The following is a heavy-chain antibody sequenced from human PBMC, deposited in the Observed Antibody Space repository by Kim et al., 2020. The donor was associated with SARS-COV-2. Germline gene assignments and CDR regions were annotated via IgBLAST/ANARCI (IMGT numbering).Heavy chain of an antibody. Sequence: GGSLRLSCAASGFTFSSYGMHWVRQAPGKGLEWVAVIWYDGSNKYYADSVKGRFTISRDNSKNTLYLQMNSLRAEDTAVYYCARDEVVLGLQDSIDYWGQGTLVTVSS. V-gene: IGHV3-33*01. J-gene: IGHJ4*02. D-gene: IGHD5-12*01. CDR2: IWYDGSNK. CDR1: GFTFSSYG. CDR3: ARDEVVLGLQDSIDY.